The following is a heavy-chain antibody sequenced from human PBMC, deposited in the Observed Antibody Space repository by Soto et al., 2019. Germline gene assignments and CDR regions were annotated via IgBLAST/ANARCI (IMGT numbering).Heavy chain of an antibody. CDR1: GGTFSSYT. D-gene: IGHD6-19*01. Sequence: QVQLVQSGAEVKKPGSSVKVSCKASGGTFSSYTISWVRQAPGQGLEWMGRIIPILGIANYAQKFQGRVTITADKSTSTAYMELSSLISEDTAVYYCARSIAVAGTDWYFDLWGRGTLVTVSS. J-gene: IGHJ2*01. CDR3: ARSIAVAGTDWYFDL. V-gene: IGHV1-69*02. CDR2: IIPILGIA.